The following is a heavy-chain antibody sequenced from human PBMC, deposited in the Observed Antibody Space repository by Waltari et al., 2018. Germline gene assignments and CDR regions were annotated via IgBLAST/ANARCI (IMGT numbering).Heavy chain of an antibody. D-gene: IGHD5-12*01. J-gene: IGHJ4*02. CDR3: ARGGGYDSGVDY. V-gene: IGHV4-59*11. CDR2: IYYSGST. Sequence: QVQLQESGPGLVKPSETLSLTCTVSGGSISSHYWSWIRQPPGKGLEWIGYIYYSGSTNYNPSLKSRVTISVDTSKNQFSLKLSSVTAADTAVHYCARGGGYDSGVDYWGQGTLVTVSS. CDR1: GGSISSHY.